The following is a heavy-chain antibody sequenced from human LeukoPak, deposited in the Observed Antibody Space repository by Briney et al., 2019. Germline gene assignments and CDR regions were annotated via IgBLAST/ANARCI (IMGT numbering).Heavy chain of an antibody. CDR2: ISYDGSNK. V-gene: IGHV3-30*03. CDR1: GFTFSSYG. Sequence: GGSLRLSCAASGFTFSSYGMHWVRQAPGKGLEWVAVISYDGSNKYYADSVKGRFTISRDNSKNTLYLQMNSLRAEDTAVYYCARPHGREYDILTGYYMRYYYYGMDVWGQGTTVTVSS. J-gene: IGHJ6*02. D-gene: IGHD3-9*01. CDR3: ARPHGREYDILTGYYMRYYYYGMDV.